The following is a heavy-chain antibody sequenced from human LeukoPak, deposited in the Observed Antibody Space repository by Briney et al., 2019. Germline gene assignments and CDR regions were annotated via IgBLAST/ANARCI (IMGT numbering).Heavy chain of an antibody. V-gene: IGHV5-51*01. D-gene: IGHD2-2*01. J-gene: IGHJ4*02. CDR1: GYSFTNYW. CDR2: IYPGDSDT. CDR3: ARGRYCTSTSCSHFDY. Sequence: GESLKISCKGSGYSFTNYWIAWVRQMPGRGLEWMGVIYPGDSDTRYSPSFQGQVTISGDRSISTAYLQWSSLKASDTAMYYCARGRYCTSTSCSHFDYWGQGTLVTVSS.